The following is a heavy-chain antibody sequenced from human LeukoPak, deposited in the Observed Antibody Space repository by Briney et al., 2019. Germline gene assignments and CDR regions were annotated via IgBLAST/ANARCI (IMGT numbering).Heavy chain of an antibody. CDR3: ARHKEESGAYRPNDY. D-gene: IGHD1-1*01. V-gene: IGHV4-30-4*01. Sequence: SETLSLTCTVSGGSVNSGDYYWSWIRQSPGKGLEWIGYIYYSGSTYYNPSLKSRVTMSVDTSKNQFSLKLSSVTAADTAVYYCARHKEESGAYRPNDYWGQGTLVTVSS. CDR1: GGSVNSGDYY. J-gene: IGHJ4*02. CDR2: IYYSGST.